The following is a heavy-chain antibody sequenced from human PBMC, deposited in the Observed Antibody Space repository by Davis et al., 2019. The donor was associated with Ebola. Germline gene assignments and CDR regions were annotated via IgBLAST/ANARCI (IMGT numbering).Heavy chain of an antibody. CDR1: GGSISSYY. V-gene: IGHV4-59*08. CDR3: ARLKRPRIRGILTGYAGYYGMDV. D-gene: IGHD3-9*01. J-gene: IGHJ6*02. Sequence: PSETLSLTCTVSGGSISSYYWSWIRQPPGKGLEWIGYIYYSGSTNYNPSLKSRVTISVDTSKNQFSLKLSSVTAADTAVYYCARLKRPRIRGILTGYAGYYGMDVWGQGTTVTVSS. CDR2: IYYSGST.